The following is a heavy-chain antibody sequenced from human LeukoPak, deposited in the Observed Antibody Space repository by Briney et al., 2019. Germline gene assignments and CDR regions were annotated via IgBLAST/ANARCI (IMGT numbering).Heavy chain of an antibody. V-gene: IGHV3-11*01. J-gene: IGHJ5*02. Sequence: GGSLRLSCGASGFTFSDYYMSWIRQAPGKGLEWVSYISSSGSTIYYADSVKGRFTISRDNAKNSLYLQMNSLRAEDTAVYYCARDRPYYGAHPFDPWGQGTLVTVSS. CDR3: ARDRPYYGAHPFDP. CDR1: GFTFSDYY. D-gene: IGHD4-17*01. CDR2: ISSSGSTI.